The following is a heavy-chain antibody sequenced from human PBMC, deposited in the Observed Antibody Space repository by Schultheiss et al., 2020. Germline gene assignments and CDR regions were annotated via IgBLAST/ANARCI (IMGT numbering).Heavy chain of an antibody. CDR3: ARRYGKGAYNWFDP. D-gene: IGHD4-17*01. CDR2: IYYSGST. V-gene: IGHV4-59*12. CDR1: GGSISSYY. J-gene: IGHJ5*02. Sequence: SETLSLTCTVSGGSISSYYWSWIRQPPGKGLEWIGYIYYSGSTNYNPALKSRVTISVDKSKNQFSLKLSSVTAADTAVYYCARRYGKGAYNWFDPWGQGTLVNVSS.